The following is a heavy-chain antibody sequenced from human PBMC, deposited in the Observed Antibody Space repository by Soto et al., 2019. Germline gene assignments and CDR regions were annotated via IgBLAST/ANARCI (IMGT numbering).Heavy chain of an antibody. Sequence: VQLVESGGGVVQPGRSLRLSCAASGFTFSDYAMHWVRQAPGKGLEWVAVVSHDGRNTHYADSVKGRFTISRDSSKKAVSLEMTSLRAEDTAVHYCAKGGRQWLVPSDFNYWGQGALVTVSS. J-gene: IGHJ4*02. D-gene: IGHD6-19*01. CDR2: VSHDGRNT. CDR3: AKGGRQWLVPSDFNY. V-gene: IGHV3-30*18. CDR1: GFTFSDYA.